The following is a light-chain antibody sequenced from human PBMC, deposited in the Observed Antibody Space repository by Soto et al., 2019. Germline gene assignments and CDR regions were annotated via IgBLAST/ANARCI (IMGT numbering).Light chain of an antibody. CDR2: GAS. J-gene: IGKJ1*01. Sequence: IVMTQAPVTRFVSAGERGTLSCGASQSVSRNLGWYQQNHGQPPRLLMYGASTRATGIPARFSGSASGTEGTITISRLQSEDGSVYDCQQSNNWPRTFGQGTKVDIK. CDR1: QSVSRN. V-gene: IGKV3-15*01. CDR3: QQSNNWPRT.